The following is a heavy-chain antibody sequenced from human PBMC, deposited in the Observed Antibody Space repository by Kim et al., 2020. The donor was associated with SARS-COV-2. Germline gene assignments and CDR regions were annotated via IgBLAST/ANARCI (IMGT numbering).Heavy chain of an antibody. V-gene: IGHV1-18*01. D-gene: IGHD5-18*01. CDR1: GYTFTSYG. CDR3: ATGRIRVPSPWDYYYYYGMDV. J-gene: IGHJ6*02. Sequence: ASVKVSCKASGYTFTSYGISWVRQAPGQGLEWMGWISAYNGNTNYAQKLQGRVTMTTDTSTSTAYMELRSLRSDDTAVYYCATGRIRVPSPWDYYYYYGMDVWGQGTTVTVSS. CDR2: ISAYNGNT.